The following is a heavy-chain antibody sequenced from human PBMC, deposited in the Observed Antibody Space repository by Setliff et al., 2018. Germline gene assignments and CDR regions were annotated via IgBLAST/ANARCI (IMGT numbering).Heavy chain of an antibody. CDR3: ERLVRYCTRVTCQRSSDGDF. CDR2: ISAHSGNT. CDR1: GYTLSNSI. V-gene: IGHV1-18*01. D-gene: IGHD2-8*01. J-gene: IGHJ4*02. Sequence: GASVKVSCKASGYTLSNSILSWVRQAPGQGLEWMGWISAHSGNTFYAPQFQGRLVMTTDTSTNTAYMELRNLTSDDTAMYFCERLVRYCTRVTCQRSSDGDFWGQGTPVTVSS.